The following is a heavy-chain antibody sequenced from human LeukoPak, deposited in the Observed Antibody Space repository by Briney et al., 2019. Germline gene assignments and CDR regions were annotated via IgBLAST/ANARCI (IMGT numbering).Heavy chain of an antibody. CDR1: GGTFSSYA. J-gene: IGHJ4*02. Sequence: ASVKVSCKASGGTFSSYAISWVRQAPGQGLEWMGGIIPIFGTANCAQKFQGRVTITTDESTSTAYMELSSLRSEDTAVYYCAGGYCSGGSCYFDYWGQGTLVTVSS. CDR3: AGGYCSGGSCYFDY. V-gene: IGHV1-69*05. D-gene: IGHD2-15*01. CDR2: IIPIFGTA.